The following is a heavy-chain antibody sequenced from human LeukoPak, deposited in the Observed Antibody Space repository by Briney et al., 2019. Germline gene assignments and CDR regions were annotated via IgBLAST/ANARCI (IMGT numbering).Heavy chain of an antibody. CDR2: ISSRSTYI. J-gene: IGHJ4*02. CDR3: ARGKPLPAAAGTDNFDY. D-gene: IGHD6-13*01. V-gene: IGHV3-21*01. CDR1: GFTFSDYS. Sequence: GGSLRLSCAASGFTFSDYSMSWVRQAPGKGLERVSSISSRSTYIYYADSVKGRFTISRDNAKNTLYLQVNSLRTEDTAVYYCARGKPLPAAAGTDNFDYWGQGTLVTVSS.